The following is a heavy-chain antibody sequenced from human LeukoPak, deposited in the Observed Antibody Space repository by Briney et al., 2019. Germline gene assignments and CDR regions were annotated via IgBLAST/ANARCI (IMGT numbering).Heavy chain of an antibody. D-gene: IGHD3-22*01. CDR2: INPNSGGT. V-gene: IGHV1-2*06. J-gene: IGHJ4*02. Sequence: ASVKVSCKASGYTFTGYYMHWVRQAPGQGLEWMGRINPNSGGTNYAQKFQGRITMTRDTSISTAYMELSSLRSEDTAVYYCASFTYYYDSSGYYYDLKFDYWGQGTLVTVSS. CDR1: GYTFTGYY. CDR3: ASFTYYYDSSGYYYDLKFDY.